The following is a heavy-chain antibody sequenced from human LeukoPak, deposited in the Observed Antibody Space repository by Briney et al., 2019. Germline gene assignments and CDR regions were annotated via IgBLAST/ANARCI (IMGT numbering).Heavy chain of an antibody. CDR3: ARHPRTGYYYHFDY. D-gene: IGHD3-22*01. Sequence: PSGSPSLTCTVSVGSITSSSYCCGWIRHPPGKWLEWVGCIYYSGSTYYNPSLKSRVTISVDASKNQFSLKLSSVTAADTAVYYCARHPRTGYYYHFDYWGQGTLVTVSS. J-gene: IGHJ4*02. V-gene: IGHV4-39*01. CDR1: VGSITSSSYC. CDR2: IYYSGST.